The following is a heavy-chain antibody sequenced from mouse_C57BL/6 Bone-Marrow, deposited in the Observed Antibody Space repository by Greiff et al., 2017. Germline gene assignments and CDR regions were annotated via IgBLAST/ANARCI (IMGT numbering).Heavy chain of an antibody. CDR2: MHPNGGSP. D-gene: IGHD1-3*01. CDR1: GYTFTNYW. CDR3: GRSYSNDDYIINY. J-gene: IGHJ4*01. V-gene: IGHV1-64*01. Sequence: QVQLQQPGAELVKPGASVKLSCKASGYTFTNYWMHWVKQRPGQGLEWIGMMHPNGGSPDYNEKFKSEATLIVDTSSRTAYMEPSSLTSEDSAVYHCGRSYSNDDYIINYWGQGTSVTVSS.